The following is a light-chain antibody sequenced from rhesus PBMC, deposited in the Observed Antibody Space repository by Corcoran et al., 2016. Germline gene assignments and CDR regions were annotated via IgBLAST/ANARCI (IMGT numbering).Light chain of an antibody. J-gene: IGKJ1*01. CDR3: QQNLGIPRT. CDR2: KAS. Sequence: DIEMTQSPSSLSASVGDRVTITCRTSENVNNFLNWYQQKPGKAPRLLIYKASTLQTGVPSRFSGSGSGTDYTFPISSRQSADVATYFCQQNLGIPRTFGQGTKVGLK. CDR1: ENVNNF. V-gene: IGKV1-74*01.